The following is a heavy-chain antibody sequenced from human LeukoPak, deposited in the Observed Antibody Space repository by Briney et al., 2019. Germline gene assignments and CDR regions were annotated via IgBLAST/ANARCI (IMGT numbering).Heavy chain of an antibody. Sequence: AGGSLRLSCAASGFTFSIYAMSWVRQAPGKGLEWVSAISGSGGSTYYADSVKGRFTISRDNSKNTLYLQMNSLRAEDTAVYYCAKCPSSGSYRRGDYWGQGTLVTVSS. CDR1: GFTFSIYA. CDR3: AKCPSSGSYRRGDY. CDR2: ISGSGGST. D-gene: IGHD1-26*01. V-gene: IGHV3-23*01. J-gene: IGHJ4*02.